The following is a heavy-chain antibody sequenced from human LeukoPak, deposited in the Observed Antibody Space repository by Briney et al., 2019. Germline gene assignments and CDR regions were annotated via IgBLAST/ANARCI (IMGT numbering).Heavy chain of an antibody. J-gene: IGHJ4*02. V-gene: IGHV4-4*07. CDR1: GGSISSYY. CDR3: AREVGQLGSYYFDY. D-gene: IGHD1-26*01. CDR2: IYTSGST. Sequence: SETLSLTCTVSGGSISSYYWSWIRQPAGKGLEWIGRIYTSGSTNYNPSLKSRVTMSVDTSKNQFTLKLSSVTAADTAVYYCAREVGQLGSYYFDYWGQGTLVTVSS.